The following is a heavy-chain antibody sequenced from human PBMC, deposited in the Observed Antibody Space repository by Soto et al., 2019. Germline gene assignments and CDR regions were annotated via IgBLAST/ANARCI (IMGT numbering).Heavy chain of an antibody. Sequence: PGGSLRLSCAASGFTFSSYGMHWVRQAPGKGLEWVAVISYDGSNKYYADSVKGRFTISRDNAKNSLYLQMNSLRAEDTAVYYCARDYYGDYIFDYWGQGTPVTVSS. CDR1: GFTFSSYG. CDR3: ARDYYGDYIFDY. CDR2: ISYDGSNK. J-gene: IGHJ4*02. V-gene: IGHV3-30*03. D-gene: IGHD4-17*01.